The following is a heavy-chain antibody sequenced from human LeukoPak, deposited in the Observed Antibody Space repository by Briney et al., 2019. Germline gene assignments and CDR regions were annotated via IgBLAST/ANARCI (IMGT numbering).Heavy chain of an antibody. CDR3: AKTRPLDSSSWSHGDY. Sequence: AGGSLRLSCAASGFTFNNYALNWVRQAPGKGLEWVSAISGSGGDTYYAGSVKGRFTISRDFSKNTLYLQMNSLRVEDTALYYCAKTRPLDSSSWSHGDYWGQGTLVTVSS. CDR2: ISGSGGDT. CDR1: GFTFNNYA. J-gene: IGHJ4*02. V-gene: IGHV3-23*01. D-gene: IGHD6-13*01.